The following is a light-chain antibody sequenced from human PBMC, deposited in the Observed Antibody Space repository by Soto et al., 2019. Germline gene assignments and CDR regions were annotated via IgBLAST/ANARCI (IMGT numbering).Light chain of an antibody. Sequence: TLTQPASVSGSPGQSITISCTGTSSDVGGYNYVSWYQQHPGKAPKLMIYDVSNRPSGVSNRFSGSKSGNTASLTISGLQAEDEADYYCSSYTSSSTTFGTGTKVTVL. CDR1: SSDVGGYNY. V-gene: IGLV2-14*01. CDR3: SSYTSSSTT. CDR2: DVS. J-gene: IGLJ1*01.